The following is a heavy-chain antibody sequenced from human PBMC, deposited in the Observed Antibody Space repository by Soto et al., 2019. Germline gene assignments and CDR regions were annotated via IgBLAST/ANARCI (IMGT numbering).Heavy chain of an antibody. V-gene: IGHV5-10-1*01. CDR1: GYSFTSYW. CDR3: ARHFPGWLVGPQDSWFDP. D-gene: IGHD1-26*01. Sequence: EVQLVQSGAEVKKPGESLRISCKGSGYSFTSYWISWVRQMPGKGLEWMGRIDPSDSYTNYSPSFQGHVTISADKSISTAYLQWGSLEASDTAMYYCARHFPGWLVGPQDSWFDPWGQGTLVSVSS. J-gene: IGHJ5*02. CDR2: IDPSDSYT.